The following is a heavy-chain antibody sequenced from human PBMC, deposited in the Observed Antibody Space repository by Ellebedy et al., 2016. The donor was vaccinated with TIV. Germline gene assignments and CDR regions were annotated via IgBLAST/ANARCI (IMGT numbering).Heavy chain of an antibody. V-gene: IGHV1-8*01. D-gene: IGHD6-13*01. CDR2: MNPNSGNT. CDR1: GYTFTSYD. Sequence: ASVKVSXXASGYTFTSYDINWVRQATGQGLEWMGWMNPNSGNTGYAQKFQGRVTMTRNTSISTAYMELSSLRSEDTAVYYCARDLEVGLAAAGTEFEYWGQGTLVTVSS. CDR3: ARDLEVGLAAAGTEFEY. J-gene: IGHJ4*02.